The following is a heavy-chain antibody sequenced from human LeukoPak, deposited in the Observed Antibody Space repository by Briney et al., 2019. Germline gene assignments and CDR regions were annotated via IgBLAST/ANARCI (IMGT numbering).Heavy chain of an antibody. CDR2: MNPNSGNT. V-gene: IGHV1-8*01. CDR3: ARESCSGGSCYSDY. J-gene: IGHJ4*02. D-gene: IGHD2-15*01. CDR1: GYTFTSYD. Sequence: GASVKVSCKASGYTFTSYDINWVRQATGQGLEWMGWMNPNSGNTGYAQKFQGRVTMTRNTSISTAYMELSSLRSEDTAVYYCARESCSGGSCYSDYWGQGTLATVPS.